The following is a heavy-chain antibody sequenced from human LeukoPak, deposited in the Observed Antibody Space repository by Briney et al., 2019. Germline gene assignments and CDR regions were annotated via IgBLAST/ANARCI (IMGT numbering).Heavy chain of an antibody. D-gene: IGHD1-26*01. J-gene: IGHJ4*02. CDR3: ARDRENYYGD. CDR1: GYTFTGYY. Sequence: ASVKVSCKASGYTFTGYYMHWVRQAPGQGLEWMGWINPNSGATNYAQKFQGRVTMTRDTSTSTAYMEVSRLTSDDTAVYYCARDRENYYGDWGQGTLVTVSS. CDR2: INPNSGAT. V-gene: IGHV1-2*02.